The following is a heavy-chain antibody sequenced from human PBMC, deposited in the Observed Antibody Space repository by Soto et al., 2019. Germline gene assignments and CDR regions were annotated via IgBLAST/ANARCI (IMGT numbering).Heavy chain of an antibody. J-gene: IGHJ4*02. CDR2: INSDGSRT. CDR1: GFTFSSYW. Sequence: EVQLVESGGGIVQPGGSLRLSCAASGFTFSSYWMHWVRQAPGKGLVWVSRINSDGSRTSYADSAKGRFTISRDNTKNPGYLPVSRVRGEDTEVPWCARGDGVNYEGIGSVGPQWGQGALVSVSS. D-gene: IGHD3-22*01. CDR3: ARGDGVNYEGIGSVGPQ. V-gene: IGHV3-74*01.